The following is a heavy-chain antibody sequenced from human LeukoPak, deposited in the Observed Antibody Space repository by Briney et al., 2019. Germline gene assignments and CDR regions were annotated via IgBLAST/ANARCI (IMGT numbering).Heavy chain of an antibody. D-gene: IGHD5-24*01. J-gene: IGHJ4*02. CDR3: TRVGYIDEGIDY. V-gene: IGHV3-7*04. Sequence: XXRLSCVXXGFPFSSYWMTWVRQAPGKGLEWVANIKQDGSKKSYVDSVKGRFTISRDNAKNSPYLQMNSLRAEDTAIYYCTRVGYIDEGIDYWGQGTLVTVSS. CDR1: GFPFSSYW. CDR2: IKQDGSKK.